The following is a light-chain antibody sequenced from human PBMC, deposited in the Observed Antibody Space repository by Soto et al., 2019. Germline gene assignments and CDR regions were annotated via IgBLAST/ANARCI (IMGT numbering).Light chain of an antibody. J-gene: IGKJ4*01. Sequence: EIVLTQSPGTLSLSPGESATLSCRASQSVRSDYVGWYQQKPGQAPRLLIYGASSRATGIPDRFSGSGSGTXXTXTXSRXEPEDFAMYYCQQYGGSPLVTFGGGTKVEIK. CDR2: GAS. CDR3: QQYGGSPLVT. V-gene: IGKV3-20*01. CDR1: QSVRSDY.